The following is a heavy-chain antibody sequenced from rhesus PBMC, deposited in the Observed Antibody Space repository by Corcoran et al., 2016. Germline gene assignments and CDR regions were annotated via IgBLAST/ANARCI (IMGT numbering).Heavy chain of an antibody. CDR1: GGSISSNY. CDR2: IDGSGGSP. CDR3: ARSNSNYPYYFDY. V-gene: IGHV4-160*01. J-gene: IGHJ4*01. Sequence: QVQLQESGPGLVKPSETLSLTCAVSGGSISSNYWSWIRQPPGKGLAWIGRIDGSGGSPDNNPSLEGRVTMSTDKSKNQVSLKLSSVTAADTAVYYCARSNSNYPYYFDYWGQGVLVTVSS. D-gene: IGHD4-23*01.